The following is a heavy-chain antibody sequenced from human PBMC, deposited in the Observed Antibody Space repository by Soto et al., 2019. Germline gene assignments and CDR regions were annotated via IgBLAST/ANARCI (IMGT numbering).Heavy chain of an antibody. D-gene: IGHD3-9*01. Sequence: SETLSLTCIVSGGSISSYYWSWIRQPPVKGLEWIGYIYYSGSTNYNPSLKSRVTISVDTSKNQFSLKLSSVTDADTAVYYCARHATGYDILTGYYPAFDYWGQGTLVTVSS. V-gene: IGHV4-59*08. CDR1: GGSISSYY. CDR2: IYYSGST. CDR3: ARHATGYDILTGYYPAFDY. J-gene: IGHJ4*02.